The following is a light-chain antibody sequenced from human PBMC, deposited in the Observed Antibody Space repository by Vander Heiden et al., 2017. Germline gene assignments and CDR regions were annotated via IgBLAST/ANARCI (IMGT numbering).Light chain of an antibody. CDR2: KAS. J-gene: IGKJ1*01. CDR3: QQYNSSPWT. CDR1: QSISTW. V-gene: IGKV1-5*03. Sequence: DIQMTQSPSTLSAYVGDRVTITCRASQSISTWLAWYQQRPGKAPKLLIYKASTLESGVPPRFSGSGYETDFTLTISSLQPDDFATYHCQQYNSSPWTFGQGTKVEIK.